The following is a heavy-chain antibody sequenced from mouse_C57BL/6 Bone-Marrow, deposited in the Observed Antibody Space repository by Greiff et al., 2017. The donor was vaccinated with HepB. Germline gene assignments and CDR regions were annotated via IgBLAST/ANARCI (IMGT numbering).Heavy chain of an antibody. V-gene: IGHV5-12*01. Sequence: EVKLVESGGGLVQPGGSLKLSCAASGFTFSDYYMHWVRQTPEKRLEWVAYISNGGGSTYYPDTVKGRFTISRDNAKNTLYLQMSRLKSEDTAMYDCARQDYYGSSFYYFDYWGQGTTLTVSS. CDR1: GFTFSDYY. CDR3: ARQDYYGSSFYYFDY. CDR2: ISNGGGST. J-gene: IGHJ2*01. D-gene: IGHD1-1*01.